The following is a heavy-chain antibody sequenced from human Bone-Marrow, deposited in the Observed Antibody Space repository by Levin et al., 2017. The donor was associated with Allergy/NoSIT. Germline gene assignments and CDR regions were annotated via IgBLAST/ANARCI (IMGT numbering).Heavy chain of an antibody. D-gene: IGHD6-19*01. CDR3: AKDWSTSGWFSEYYFDY. CDR1: GFTFSSYA. Sequence: QPGGSLRLSCAASGFTFSSYAMSWVRQAPGKGLEWVSAISGSGGSTYYADSVKGRFTISRDNAKNTLYLQMSSLRAEDTAVYYCAKDWSTSGWFSEYYFDYWGQGTLVTVSS. J-gene: IGHJ4*02. CDR2: ISGSGGST. V-gene: IGHV3-23*01.